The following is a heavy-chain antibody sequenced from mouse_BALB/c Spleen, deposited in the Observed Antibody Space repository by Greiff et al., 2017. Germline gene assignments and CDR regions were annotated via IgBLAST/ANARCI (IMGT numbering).Heavy chain of an antibody. CDR3: TYGNHYAMDY. D-gene: IGHD2-1*01. Sequence: EVQRVESGGGLVKPGGSLKLSCAASGFTFSSYAMSWVRQSPEKRLEWVAEISSGGSYTYYPDTVTGRFTISRDNAKNTLYLEMSSLRSEDTAMYYCTYGNHYAMDYWGQGTSVTVSS. CDR1: GFTFSSYA. CDR2: ISSGGSYT. J-gene: IGHJ4*01. V-gene: IGHV5-9-4*01.